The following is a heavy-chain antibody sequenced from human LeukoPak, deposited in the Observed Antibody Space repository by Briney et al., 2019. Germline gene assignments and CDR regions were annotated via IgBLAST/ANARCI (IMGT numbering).Heavy chain of an antibody. D-gene: IGHD5-18*01. J-gene: IGHJ4*02. CDR2: IYYSGST. CDR3: ARHLYSYGSLDY. V-gene: IGHV4-59*08. CDR1: GVSISSYY. Sequence: SETLSLTCTVSGVSISSYYWSWIRQPPGKGLEWIGYIYYSGSTNYNPSLKSRVTISVDTSKNQFSLKLSSVTAADTAVYYCARHLYSYGSLDYWGQGTLVTVSS.